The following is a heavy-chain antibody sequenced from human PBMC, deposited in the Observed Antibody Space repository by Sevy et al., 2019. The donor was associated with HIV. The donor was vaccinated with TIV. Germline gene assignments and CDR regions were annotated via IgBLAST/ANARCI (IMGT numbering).Heavy chain of an antibody. V-gene: IGHV3-15*01. CDR2: IKSKTDGGTI. D-gene: IGHD5-12*01. CDR1: GFTFSSAW. CDR3: ITDPGYRGYDEEVINYYYYGMDV. J-gene: IGHJ6*02. Sequence: GGSLRLSCAASGFTFSSAWMSWVRLAPGKGLEWVGRIKSKTDGGTIDYAAPVKGRFTISREDSKNTRYLQMNSLKTEVTAVYYCITDPGYRGYDEEVINYYYYGMDVWGQGTTVTVSS.